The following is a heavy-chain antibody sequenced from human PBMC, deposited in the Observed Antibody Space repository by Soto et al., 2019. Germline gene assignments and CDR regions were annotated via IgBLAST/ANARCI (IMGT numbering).Heavy chain of an antibody. Sequence: KTSETLSLTCTLSGDSITWTSCFWSWIRQPAGKGLEWIGRLDTSGSTNYNPSLKSRVTMSVDTSKSQFSLKLSSVTAADTAVYYCARGGSGYDLFDYWGQGTLVTVSS. CDR1: GDSITWTSCF. CDR3: ARGGSGYDLFDY. D-gene: IGHD5-12*01. CDR2: LDTSGST. J-gene: IGHJ4*02. V-gene: IGHV4-4*07.